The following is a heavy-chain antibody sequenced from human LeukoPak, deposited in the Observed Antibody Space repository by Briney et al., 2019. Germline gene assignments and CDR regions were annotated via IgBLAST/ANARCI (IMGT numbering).Heavy chain of an antibody. CDR3: ARGRYYYDSSGYYTPENYGMDV. J-gene: IGHJ6*02. D-gene: IGHD3-22*01. CDR1: GGSISSGGYS. CDR2: ICHSGST. Sequence: SQTLSLTCAVSGGSISSGGYSWSWIRQPPGKGLEWIGYICHSGSTYYNPSLKSRVTISVDRSKNQFSLKLSSVTAADTAVYYCARGRYYYDSSGYYTPENYGMDVWGQGTTVTVSS. V-gene: IGHV4-30-2*01.